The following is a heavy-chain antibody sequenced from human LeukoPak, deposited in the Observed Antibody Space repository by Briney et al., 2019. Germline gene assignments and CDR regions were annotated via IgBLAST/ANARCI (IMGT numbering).Heavy chain of an antibody. V-gene: IGHV3-74*03. Sequence: GGSLRLCCTASGFTFSGHWIQWVRQPPGMELVWVSRINERGTDSMYAESVKGRFTISRDNAKNTVYLQMNSLRAEDTAVYYCVRDETLWTLDWWGQGTLVSVSS. CDR1: GFTFSGHW. J-gene: IGHJ4*02. D-gene: IGHD1-1*01. CDR3: VRDETLWTLDW. CDR2: INERGTDS.